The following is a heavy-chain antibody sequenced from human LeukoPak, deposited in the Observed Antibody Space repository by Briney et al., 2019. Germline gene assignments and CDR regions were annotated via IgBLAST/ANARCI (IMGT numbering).Heavy chain of an antibody. CDR3: AGSRLWGGMDV. D-gene: IGHD4/OR15-4a*01. J-gene: IGHJ6*02. Sequence: PSETLSLTCAVYGGSFSGYYWSWIRQPPGKGLEWIGEINHSGSTNYNPSLKSRVTISVDTSKNQFSLKLSSVTAADTAVYYCAGSRLWGGMDVWGQGTTVTVSS. V-gene: IGHV4-34*01. CDR2: INHSGST. CDR1: GGSFSGYY.